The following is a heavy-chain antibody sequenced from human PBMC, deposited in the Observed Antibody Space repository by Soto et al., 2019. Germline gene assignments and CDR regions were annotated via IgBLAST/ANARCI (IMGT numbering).Heavy chain of an antibody. V-gene: IGHV3-23*01. CDR3: ANPYGDYVECHAY. CDR2: ISGSGGST. D-gene: IGHD4-17*01. Sequence: PGGSLRLSCAASGFTFSSYAMIWVRQAPGKGLEWVSAISGSGGSTYYADSVKGRFTISRDNSKNTLYLQMNSLRAEDTAVYYCANPYGDYVECHAYWGQGTLVTVSS. CDR1: GFTFSSYA. J-gene: IGHJ4*02.